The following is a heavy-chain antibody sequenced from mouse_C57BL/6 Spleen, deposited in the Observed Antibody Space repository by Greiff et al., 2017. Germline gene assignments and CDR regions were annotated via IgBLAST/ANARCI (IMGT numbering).Heavy chain of an antibody. Sequence: QVQLQQPGAELVRPGSSVKLSCKASGYAFTSYWLDWVKQRPGQGLAWIGNIYPSDSETHYNQKFKDKATLTVDKSSSTAYRQRSSLTAEDSVVYYGARRHKYDVYMDYWGQGTTVTGSS. CDR2: IYPSDSET. V-gene: IGHV1-61*01. CDR1: GYAFTSYW. D-gene: IGHD2-14*01. J-gene: IGHJ2*01. CDR3: ARRHKYDVYMDY.